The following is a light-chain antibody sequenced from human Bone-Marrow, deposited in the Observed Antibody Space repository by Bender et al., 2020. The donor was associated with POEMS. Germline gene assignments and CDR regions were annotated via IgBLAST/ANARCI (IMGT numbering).Light chain of an antibody. CDR2: QSN. J-gene: IGLJ2*01. CDR3: QAWDSGAVV. Sequence: SYELTQPPSVSVSPGQTATITCSGDMLGRRYSYWYQQKSGQPPTLVIDQSNMRPSGIPDRFSVSNSQNTATLTIRGTQPMDEADYYCQAWDSGAVVFGGGTKLTVL. CDR1: MLGRRY. V-gene: IGLV3-1*01.